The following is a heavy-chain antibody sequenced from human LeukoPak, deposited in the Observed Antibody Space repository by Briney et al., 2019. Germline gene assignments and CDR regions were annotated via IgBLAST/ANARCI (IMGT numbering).Heavy chain of an antibody. CDR2: ISGSGGAT. CDR3: AKVRYVGYYFDT. CDR1: GFTFSNYA. J-gene: IGHJ4*02. V-gene: IGHV3-23*01. D-gene: IGHD3-9*01. Sequence: GGSLRLSCAASGFTFSNYAMNWVRQARGYRLEWVSSISGSGGATYYADSVKGRFTISRDNSKNTLYLQMNSLRAEDTAVYYCAKVRYVGYYFDTWGQGTLVTVSS.